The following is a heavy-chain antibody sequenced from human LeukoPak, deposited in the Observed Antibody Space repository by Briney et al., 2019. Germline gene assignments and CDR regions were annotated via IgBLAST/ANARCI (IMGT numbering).Heavy chain of an antibody. V-gene: IGHV1-69*13. J-gene: IGHJ5*02. D-gene: IGHD3-9*01. CDR3: ARVSYDILTGYASRGFDP. CDR2: IIPVFGTA. CDR1: GGTFSSYA. Sequence: SVKVSCKASGGTFSSYAISWVRQAPGQGLEWMGGIIPVFGTANYAQKFQSRVTITADESTSTAYMELSSLRSEDTAVYYCARVSYDILTGYASRGFDPWGQGTLVTVSS.